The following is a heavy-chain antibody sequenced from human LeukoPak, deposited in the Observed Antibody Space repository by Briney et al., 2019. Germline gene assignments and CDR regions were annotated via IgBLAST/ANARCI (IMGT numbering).Heavy chain of an antibody. CDR3: AKDPRPRYYYDSEVAY. J-gene: IGHJ4*02. Sequence: GGSLRLSCAASGFTFSSYAMSWVRQAPGKGLEWVSAISGSGGSTYYADSVKGRFTISRDNSKNTLYLQMNSLRAEDTAVYYCAKDPRPRYYYDSEVAYWGQGTLVTVSS. CDR1: GFTFSSYA. V-gene: IGHV3-23*01. D-gene: IGHD3-22*01. CDR2: ISGSGGST.